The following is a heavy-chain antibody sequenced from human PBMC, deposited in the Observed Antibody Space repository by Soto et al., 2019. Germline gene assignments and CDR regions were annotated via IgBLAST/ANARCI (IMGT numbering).Heavy chain of an antibody. CDR2: INAGNGNT. J-gene: IGHJ5*02. D-gene: IGHD6-13*01. CDR3: ARLFIAAAGNGWFDP. Sequence: QVQLVQSGAEVKKPGASVKVSCKASGYTFTSYAMHWVRQAPGQRLEWMGWINAGNGNTKYSQKFQGRVTITRDTSASTAYMELSSLRSEDTAVYYCARLFIAAAGNGWFDPWGQGTLVTVSS. CDR1: GYTFTSYA. V-gene: IGHV1-3*01.